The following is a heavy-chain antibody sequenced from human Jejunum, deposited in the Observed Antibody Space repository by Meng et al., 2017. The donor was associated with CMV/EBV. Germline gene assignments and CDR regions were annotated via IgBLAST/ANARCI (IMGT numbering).Heavy chain of an antibody. Sequence: CAAYGLTVSSNYMSWVRQAPGKGLEWVSVLYSSGDIYYADSVKGRFTISRDNSKNTLYLQMNSLIPEDTAVYYCARDLIPYGMDVWGQGTTVTVSS. CDR1: GLTVSSNY. J-gene: IGHJ6*02. CDR3: ARDLIPYGMDV. CDR2: LYSSGDI. V-gene: IGHV3-66*03.